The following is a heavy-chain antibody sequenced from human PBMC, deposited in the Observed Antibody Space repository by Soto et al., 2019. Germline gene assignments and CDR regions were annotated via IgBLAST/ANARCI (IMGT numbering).Heavy chain of an antibody. Sequence: QVQLQESGPGRVKASETLSLTCSVSGGSMSNYYWSWFRQPPGKRLEWIGYIYYTGSTNYNPSLKSRVTMAIDTSRNQLSLKLTSVTAADTAVYYWARGYSPALGAPWARVNWFDPWGQGTLVTVSS. V-gene: IGHV4-59*01. J-gene: IGHJ5*02. CDR2: IYYTGST. CDR3: ARGYSPALGAPWARVNWFDP. CDR1: GGSMSNYY. D-gene: IGHD1-26*01.